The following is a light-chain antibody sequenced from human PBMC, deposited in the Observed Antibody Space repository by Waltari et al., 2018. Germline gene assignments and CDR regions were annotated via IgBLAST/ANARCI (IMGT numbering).Light chain of an antibody. CDR1: QNVYYRSNNRNY. CDR3: QQYYSSPVT. V-gene: IGKV4-1*01. J-gene: IGKJ4*01. Sequence: DIVMTQSPASLAVSLGERATINCKSSQNVYYRSNNRNYLAWYQQKPGQPPKLVLYWASVREFGVPDRFSGSGSGTDFTLTISSLQAEDVAIYYCQQYYSSPVTFGGGTKVEIK. CDR2: WAS.